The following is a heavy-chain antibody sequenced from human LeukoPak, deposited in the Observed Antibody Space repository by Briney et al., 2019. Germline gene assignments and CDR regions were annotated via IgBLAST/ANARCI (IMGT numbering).Heavy chain of an antibody. CDR3: AREGTVVSSSPRDYYYCGMDV. CDR1: GYTFTSYG. J-gene: IGHJ6*02. V-gene: IGHV1-18*01. Sequence: ASVKVSCKASGYTFTSYGISWVRQAPGQGLEWMGWISAYSGNTNYAQKLQGRVTMTTDTSTSTAYMELRSLGSDDTAVYYCAREGTVVSSSPRDYYYCGMDVWGQGTTVTVSS. D-gene: IGHD2-15*01. CDR2: ISAYSGNT.